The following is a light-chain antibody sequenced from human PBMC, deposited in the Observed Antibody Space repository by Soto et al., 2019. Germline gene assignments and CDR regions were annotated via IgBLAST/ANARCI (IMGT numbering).Light chain of an antibody. CDR2: GAS. CDR1: QSVSGNY. V-gene: IGKV3-20*01. J-gene: IGKJ4*01. CDR3: QQSGVP. Sequence: ESMLTQSPGTLSLSPGERATLSCRARQSVSGNYISWYQQKPGQAPRLLIRGASSSATGIPDRFSGSGSGTDFNRTIIRLEPEDFAVYYCQQSGVPFGGGTKVESK.